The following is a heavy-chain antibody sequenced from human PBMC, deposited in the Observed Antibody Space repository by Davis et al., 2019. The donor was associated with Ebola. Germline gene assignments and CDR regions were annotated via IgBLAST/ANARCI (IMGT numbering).Heavy chain of an antibody. D-gene: IGHD2-21*02. CDR3: ARESVAVVVTDAFDI. J-gene: IGHJ3*02. Sequence: PGGSLRLSCAASGFTFSSYSMNWVRQAPGKGLEWVSYINSGSTTICYADSVKGRFTISRDNARNSLYLQMNSLRDEDTAVYYCARESVAVVVTDAFDIWGQGTMVTVSS. CDR1: GFTFSSYS. CDR2: INSGSTTI. V-gene: IGHV3-48*02.